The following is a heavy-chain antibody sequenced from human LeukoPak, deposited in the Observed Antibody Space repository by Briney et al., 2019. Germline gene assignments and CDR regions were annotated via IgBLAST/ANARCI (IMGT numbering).Heavy chain of an antibody. CDR1: GFTFSSYW. CDR3: AIDRGSGGLYY. J-gene: IGHJ4*02. D-gene: IGHD2-15*01. CDR2: INSDGSRT. Sequence: GGSLRLSCAASGFTFSSYWMHWVRQAPGKGLVWVSRINSDGSRTSYADSVKGRFTISRDNAKNTLYLQMNSLRAEETDVYYCAIDRGSGGLYYWGEGALVTVSS. V-gene: IGHV3-74*01.